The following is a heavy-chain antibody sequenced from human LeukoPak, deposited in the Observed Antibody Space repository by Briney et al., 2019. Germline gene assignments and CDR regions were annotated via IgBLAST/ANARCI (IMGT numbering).Heavy chain of an antibody. CDR3: AKDSSGGYNSH. CDR1: GYIFKDFY. D-gene: IGHD5-24*01. J-gene: IGHJ4*02. V-gene: IGHV1-2*02. Sequence: ASVKVSCKTSGYIFKDFYIHWVRQAPGHGLEWMGWINPNSGDTNSAQRFQGRVTMTRDTSTGAAYMDLSSLTSDDTAVYFCAKDSSGGYNSHWGQGTLVTVSS. CDR2: INPNSGDT.